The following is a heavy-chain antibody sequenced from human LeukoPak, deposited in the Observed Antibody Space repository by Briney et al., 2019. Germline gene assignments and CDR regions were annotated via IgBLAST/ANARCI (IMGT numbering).Heavy chain of an antibody. CDR3: ARGDTAMAAFDY. CDR2: IGTAGDT. V-gene: IGHV3-13*01. CDR1: GFTFSSYD. D-gene: IGHD5-18*01. J-gene: IGHJ4*02. Sequence: GRSLRPSCAASGFTFSSYDMHWVRQAPGKGLEWVSAIGTAGDTYYPASVKGRFTISRENAKNSLYLRMNSLRAGDTAVYYCARGDTAMAAFDYWGQGTLVTVSS.